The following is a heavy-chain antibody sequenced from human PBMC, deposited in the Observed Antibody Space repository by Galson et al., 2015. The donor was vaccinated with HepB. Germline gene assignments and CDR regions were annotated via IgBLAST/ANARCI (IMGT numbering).Heavy chain of an antibody. CDR2: IWYDGSNK. D-gene: IGHD6-19*01. CDR3: ARDGHNHAYSSGWDGY. CDR1: GFTFSSYG. V-gene: IGHV3-33*01. Sequence: SLRLSCAASGFTFSSYGMHWVRQAPGKGLEWVAVIWYDGSNKYYADSVKGRFTISRDNSKNTLYLQMNSLRAEDTAVYYCARDGHNHAYSSGWDGYWGQGTLVTVSS. J-gene: IGHJ4*02.